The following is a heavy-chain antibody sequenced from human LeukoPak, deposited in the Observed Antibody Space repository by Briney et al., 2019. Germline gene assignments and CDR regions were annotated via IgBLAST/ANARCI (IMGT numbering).Heavy chain of an antibody. V-gene: IGHV4-59*12. Sequence: SETLSLTCTVSGGSISNYYWSWIRQPPGKGLEWIGYIYYNGNTNYNPSLKSRVTISVDTSKNQFSLRLSSVTAADTAVYYCARDRSATGWFDPWGQGTLVTVSS. CDR1: GGSISNYY. CDR2: IYYNGNT. J-gene: IGHJ5*02. CDR3: ARDRSATGWFDP. D-gene: IGHD4-17*01.